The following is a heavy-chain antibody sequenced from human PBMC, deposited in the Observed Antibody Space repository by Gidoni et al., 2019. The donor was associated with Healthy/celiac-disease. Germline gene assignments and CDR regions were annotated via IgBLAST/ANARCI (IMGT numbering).Heavy chain of an antibody. J-gene: IGHJ4*02. CDR1: GFSFADYA. Sequence: EVQLVESGGVVVQPGGSLRLSCAASGFSFADYAMHWVRQAPGKGLEWVSLISWDGGRTYYADSVKGRFTISRDNSKNSLYLQMNSLRAEDTALYYCAKAGLPIWSGYSGYYFDYWGQGTLVTVSS. CDR3: AKAGLPIWSGYSGYYFDY. D-gene: IGHD3-3*01. V-gene: IGHV3-43D*03. CDR2: ISWDGGRT.